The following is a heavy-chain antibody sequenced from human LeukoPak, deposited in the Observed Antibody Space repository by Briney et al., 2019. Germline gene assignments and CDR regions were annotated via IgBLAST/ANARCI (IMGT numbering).Heavy chain of an antibody. CDR3: ARAGEIRRYYMDV. J-gene: IGHJ6*03. V-gene: IGHV1-69*05. D-gene: IGHD2-21*01. CDR2: IIPIFGTA. CDR1: GGTFSSYA. Sequence: ASVKVSCKASGGTFSSYAISWVRQAPGQGLEWMGGIIPIFGTASFAQKFQGRVTITTDESTSTAYMELSSLRSEDTAVYYCARAGEIRRYYMDVWGKGTTVTVSS.